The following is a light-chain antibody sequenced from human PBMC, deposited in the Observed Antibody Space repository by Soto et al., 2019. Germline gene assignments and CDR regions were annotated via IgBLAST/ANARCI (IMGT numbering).Light chain of an antibody. CDR1: QSVSSSY. J-gene: IGKJ1*01. Sequence: EIVLTQSPGTMSLSQGERATLYCRASQSVSSSYLAWYQQKPGQDPRPLIYGSSSRAIGIPGRFSGSGSGTDFTLTISRMEPYDLAVYYCQQYGSSPWTFGQGNQVEIK. CDR3: QQYGSSPWT. CDR2: GSS. V-gene: IGKV3-20*01.